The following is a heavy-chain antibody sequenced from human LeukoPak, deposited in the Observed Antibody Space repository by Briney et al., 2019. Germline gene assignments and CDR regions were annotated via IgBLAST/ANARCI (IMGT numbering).Heavy chain of an antibody. CDR3: ARGGWVGDNQLSY. Sequence: ASVKVSCKTSGYTFTNYDINWVRQATGQGLEWMGWMNPNSGDTGYAQKFQGRVTITRNTSISTAYMELSSLRSEDTAVYYCARGGWVGDNQLSYWGQGTLVTVSS. V-gene: IGHV1-8*03. CDR1: GYTFTNYD. J-gene: IGHJ4*02. D-gene: IGHD3-10*01. CDR2: MNPNSGDT.